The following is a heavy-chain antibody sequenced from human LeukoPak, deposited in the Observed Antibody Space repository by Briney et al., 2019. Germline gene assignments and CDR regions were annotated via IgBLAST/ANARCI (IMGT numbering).Heavy chain of an antibody. D-gene: IGHD6-6*01. CDR3: AKERYSSPFWWFDP. CDR1: GGSISNCY. CDR2: IYYSGET. V-gene: IGHV4-59*01. J-gene: IGHJ5*02. Sequence: SETLSLTCTVSGGSISNCYWSWIRQSPGKGLGWIVYIYYSGETNYNPSLKSRVTISVDTSKNQFSLKLSSVTAADTAVYYCAKERYSSPFWWFDPWGQGTLVTVSS.